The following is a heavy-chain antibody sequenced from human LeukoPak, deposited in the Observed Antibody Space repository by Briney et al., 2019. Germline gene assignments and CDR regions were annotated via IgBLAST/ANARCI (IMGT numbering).Heavy chain of an antibody. J-gene: IGHJ4*02. CDR3: ARGQVGDYGGNSGYFDY. CDR1: GGSISSYY. D-gene: IGHD4-23*01. Sequence: SEALSLTCTVSGGSISSYYWSWIRQPPGKGLEWIGYIYYSGSTNYNPSLKSRVTISLDTSKNQFSLKLSSVTAADTAVYYCARGQVGDYGGNSGYFDYWGQGTLVTVSS. CDR2: IYYSGST. V-gene: IGHV4-59*01.